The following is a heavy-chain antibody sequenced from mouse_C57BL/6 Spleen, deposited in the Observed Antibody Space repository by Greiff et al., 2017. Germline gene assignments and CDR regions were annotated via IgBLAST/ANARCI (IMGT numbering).Heavy chain of an antibody. J-gene: IGHJ3*01. D-gene: IGHD2-4*01. V-gene: IGHV5-16*01. Sequence: EVQLVESEGGLVQPGSSMKLSCTASGFTFSDYYMAWVRQVPEKGLEWVANINYDGSSTYYLDSLKSRFIISRDNATNILYLQMSSLKSEDTSTYYCAGDGGLRRWGFAYWGQGTLVTVSA. CDR2: INYDGSST. CDR1: GFTFSDYY. CDR3: AGDGGLRRWGFAY.